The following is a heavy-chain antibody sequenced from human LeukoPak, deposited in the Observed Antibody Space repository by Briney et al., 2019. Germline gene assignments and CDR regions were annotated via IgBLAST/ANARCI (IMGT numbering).Heavy chain of an antibody. V-gene: IGHV4-59*01. CDR3: ARMDDSSGYYLFDY. CDR2: IYYSGST. Sequence: PGGSLRLSCAASGFTFDDYGMSWVRQPPGKGLEWIGYIYYSGSTNYNPSLKSRVTISVDTSKNQFSLKLSSVTAADTAVYYCARMDDSSGYYLFDYWGQGTLVTVSS. J-gene: IGHJ4*02. CDR1: GFTFDDYG. D-gene: IGHD3-22*01.